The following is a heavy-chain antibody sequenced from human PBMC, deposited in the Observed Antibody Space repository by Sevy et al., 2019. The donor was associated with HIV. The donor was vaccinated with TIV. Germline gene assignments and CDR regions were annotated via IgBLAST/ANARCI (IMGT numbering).Heavy chain of an antibody. D-gene: IGHD2-2*01. V-gene: IGHV4-34*01. J-gene: IGHJ3*02. CDR3: ARHCSSNSCSHAFDI. Sequence: SETLSLTCAVYGGSFSGYYWSWIRQPPGKGLEWIGEINHSGSTNYNPSLKSRVTISGDTSKTQFSLKLSPVTAADTAVYYCARHCSSNSCSHAFDIWGQGTMVTVSS. CDR1: GGSFSGYY. CDR2: INHSGST.